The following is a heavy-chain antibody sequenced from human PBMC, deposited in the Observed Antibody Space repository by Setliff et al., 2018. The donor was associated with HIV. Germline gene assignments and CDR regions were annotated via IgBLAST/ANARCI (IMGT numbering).Heavy chain of an antibody. Sequence: SETLSLTCTVSGDSVSSRSYYWSWIRQPPGKGLEWIGYIYYSGSTNYNPSLKSRVTISVDTSKNQFSLKLSSVTAADTAVYYCARDMDTPYMDVWGKGTTVTVSS. D-gene: IGHD5-18*01. CDR3: ARDMDTPYMDV. CDR1: GDSVSSRSYY. J-gene: IGHJ6*03. V-gene: IGHV4-61*01. CDR2: IYYSGST.